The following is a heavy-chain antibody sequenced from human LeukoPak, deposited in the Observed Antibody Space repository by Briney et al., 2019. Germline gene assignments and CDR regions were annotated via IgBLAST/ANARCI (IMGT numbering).Heavy chain of an antibody. Sequence: ASVKVSCKTSGFTFTGYYIHWVRQAPGQGLEWMGWINPNSGGTNYAQNFQGRVTMTRDTSITTGYMELSRLRSDDTAVYYCARVSGRYYAPLEYWGQGTLVTVS. D-gene: IGHD1-26*01. CDR3: ARVSGRYYAPLEY. CDR2: INPNSGGT. CDR1: GFTFTGYY. J-gene: IGHJ4*02. V-gene: IGHV1-2*02.